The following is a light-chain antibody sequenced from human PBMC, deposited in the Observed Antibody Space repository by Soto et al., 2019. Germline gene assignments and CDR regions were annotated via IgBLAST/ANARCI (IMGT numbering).Light chain of an antibody. J-gene: IGKJ2*01. Sequence: DIQMTQSPSSLSASVGDRVTIPCRASQSISSYLNWYQQQPGKAPKLLIYAASSLQSGVPSRFSGSGSGTDFTLTSSSLQPEDLATYYCQQSYSTPHTCGQGTKLEIK. V-gene: IGKV1-39*01. CDR2: AAS. CDR3: QQSYSTPHT. CDR1: QSISSY.